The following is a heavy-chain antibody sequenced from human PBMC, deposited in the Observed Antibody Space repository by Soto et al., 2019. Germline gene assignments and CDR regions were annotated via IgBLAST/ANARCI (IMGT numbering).Heavy chain of an antibody. CDR2: ISGSGGST. V-gene: IGHV3-23*01. J-gene: IGHJ6*02. CDR1: GFTFSSYA. CDR3: TGGSYGSGIVSRPHLDYYYYGMDV. D-gene: IGHD3-10*01. Sequence: GGSLRLSCAASGFTFSSYAMSWVRQAPGKGLEWVSAISGSGGSTYYADSVKGRFTISRDNSKNTLYLQMNSLRAEDTAVYYCTGGSYGSGIVSRPHLDYYYYGMDVWGQGTTVTVSS.